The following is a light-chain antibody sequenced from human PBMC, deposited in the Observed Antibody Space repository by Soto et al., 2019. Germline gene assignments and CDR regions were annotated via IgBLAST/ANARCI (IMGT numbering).Light chain of an antibody. J-gene: IGKJ1*01. CDR2: DAS. Sequence: DLQMTQSPSTLSASVGERVTITCRASQSINIWLAWYQQKAGKAPKLLIYDASTLESGVPSRFSGSGSRTEFNLTISSLQPDDFATYYCQEYNSWRGEWTFGQGTKVEIK. CDR1: QSINIW. V-gene: IGKV1-5*01. CDR3: QEYNSWRGEWT.